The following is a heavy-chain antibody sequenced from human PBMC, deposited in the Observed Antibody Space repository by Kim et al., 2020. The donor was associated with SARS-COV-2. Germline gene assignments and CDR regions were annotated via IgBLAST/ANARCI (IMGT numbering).Heavy chain of an antibody. D-gene: IGHD3-10*01. J-gene: IGHJ4*02. Sequence: GGSLRLSCAASGFAFSNYGMHWVRQAPGKGLEWVAVISYDGSNKYYADSVKGRFTISRDNSKNTLYLQMNSLRAEDTAVYYCARDSSYGSGSYFNFDYWGPGTLVTVSS. V-gene: IGHV3-33*05. CDR3: ARDSSYGSGSYFNFDY. CDR2: ISYDGSNK. CDR1: GFAFSNYG.